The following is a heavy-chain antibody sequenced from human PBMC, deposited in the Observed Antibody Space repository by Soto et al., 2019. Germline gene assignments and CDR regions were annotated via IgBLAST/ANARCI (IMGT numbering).Heavy chain of an antibody. CDR2: IYYSGST. D-gene: IGHD3-22*01. J-gene: IGHJ5*02. CDR3: AISGSSLRGYYPNWFDP. Sequence: SETLSLTCTVSGGSISSGGYYWSWIRQHPGKGLEWIGYIYYSGSTYYNPSLKSRVTISVDTSKNQFSLKLSSVTAADTAVYYCAISGSSLRGYYPNWFDPWGQGALVTVSS. CDR1: GGSISSGGYY. V-gene: IGHV4-31*03.